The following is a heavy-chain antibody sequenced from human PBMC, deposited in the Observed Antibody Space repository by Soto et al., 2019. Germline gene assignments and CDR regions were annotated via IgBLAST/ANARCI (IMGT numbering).Heavy chain of an antibody. CDR3: ARATYSSSYYFDS. J-gene: IGHJ4*02. D-gene: IGHD6-6*01. V-gene: IGHV3-48*03. CDR2: IGSSGSTI. CDR1: GFTFISFK. Sequence: EVQLVEPGGALVKPGGSLRLPCPASGFTFISFKMTWCPQAPGKGREGVSKIGSSGSTIWYPDSVKGRFTISRDNAKNSLYLQMNSLRGEDTAVYYCARATYSSSYYFDSWGQGTLVTVSS.